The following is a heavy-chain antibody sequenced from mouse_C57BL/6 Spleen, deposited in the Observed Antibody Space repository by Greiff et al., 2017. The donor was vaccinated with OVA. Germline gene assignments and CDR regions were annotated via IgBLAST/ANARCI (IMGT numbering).Heavy chain of an antibody. Sequence: QVHVKQPGAELVKPGASVKMSCKASGYTFTSYWITWVKQRPGQGLEWIGDLYPGSGSTNYNEKFKSKATLTVDTSSSTAYMQLSSLTSEDSAVYYCARETGYFDYWGQGTTLTVSS. CDR1: GYTFTSYW. CDR3: ARETGYFDY. CDR2: LYPGSGST. J-gene: IGHJ2*01. V-gene: IGHV1-55*01.